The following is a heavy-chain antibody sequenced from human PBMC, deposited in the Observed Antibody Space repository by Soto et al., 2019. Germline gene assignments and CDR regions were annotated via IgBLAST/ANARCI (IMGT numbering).Heavy chain of an antibody. V-gene: IGHV3-23*01. J-gene: IGHJ4*02. D-gene: IGHD1-7*01. CDR1: GLTFSNYA. CDR2: MSGSSSTT. Sequence: PGGSLRLSCATSGLTFSNYAMIWVRRAPGGGLEWASSMSGSSSTTYYADSVRGRFTISRDRSKNTLYLQMSSLRAEDTALYYCAKNQERELPRVIDFWGQGTLVTVSS. CDR3: AKNQERELPRVIDF.